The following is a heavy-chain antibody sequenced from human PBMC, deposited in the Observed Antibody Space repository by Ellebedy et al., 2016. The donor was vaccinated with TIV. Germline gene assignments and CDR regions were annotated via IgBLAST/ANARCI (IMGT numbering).Heavy chain of an antibody. V-gene: IGHV3-30*14. CDR1: GFTFSSST. J-gene: IGHJ3*02. D-gene: IGHD3-9*01. CDR2: ISFDGSSE. CDR3: ARDIEGLWLGSAFDI. Sequence: GESLKISCVASGFTFSSSTMHWVRQAPGWGLEWVAGISFDGSSEHYADSVKGRFTISRDNSKYTLYLQMNSLRAEDTAVYYCARDIEGLWLGSAFDIWGQGTMATVSS.